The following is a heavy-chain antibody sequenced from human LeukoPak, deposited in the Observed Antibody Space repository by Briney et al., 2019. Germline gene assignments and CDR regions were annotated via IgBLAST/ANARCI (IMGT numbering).Heavy chain of an antibody. J-gene: IGHJ4*02. D-gene: IGHD1-26*01. CDR2: ISSSSTYI. CDR1: GFTFSSYS. CDR3: ARDGVAELMSALDY. V-gene: IGHV3-21*06. Sequence: SGGSLRLSSAASGFTFSSYSMNWVRQAPGKGLEWVSFISSSSTYIYYADSLKGRFTISRDNAKNSLYLQMNGLRAEDTAVYYCARDGVAELMSALDYWGQGILVTVSS.